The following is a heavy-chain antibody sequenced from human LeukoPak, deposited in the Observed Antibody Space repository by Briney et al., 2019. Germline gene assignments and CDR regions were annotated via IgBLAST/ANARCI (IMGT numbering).Heavy chain of an antibody. CDR3: AENRGVA. CDR1: GFTFSSYS. D-gene: IGHD3-10*01. V-gene: IGHV3-48*01. Sequence: GSLRLSCAASGFTFSSYSMNWVRQAPGKGLEWVSYISSSSSTIYYADSVKGRFTISRDNSKSTLYLQMNSLRAEDTAVYYCAENRGVAWGQGTMVTVSS. CDR2: ISSSSSTI. J-gene: IGHJ3*01.